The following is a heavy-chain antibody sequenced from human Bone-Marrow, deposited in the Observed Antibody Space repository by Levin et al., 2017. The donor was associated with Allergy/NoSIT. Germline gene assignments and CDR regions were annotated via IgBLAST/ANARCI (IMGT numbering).Heavy chain of an antibody. Sequence: AGGSLRLSCAASGFAFSIYDINWVRQAPGKGLEWLSSISGSTRDIDYADSVRGRFTISRDNAENSLFLQMDSLRADDTAVYYCAIMVDDFDVWGQGTMVTVSS. CDR2: ISGSTRDI. D-gene: IGHD3-10*01. CDR1: GFAFSIYD. CDR3: AIMVDDFDV. J-gene: IGHJ3*01. V-gene: IGHV3-21*01.